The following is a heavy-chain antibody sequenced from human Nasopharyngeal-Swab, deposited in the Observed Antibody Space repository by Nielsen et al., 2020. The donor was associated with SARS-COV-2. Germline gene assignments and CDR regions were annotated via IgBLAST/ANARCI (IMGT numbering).Heavy chain of an antibody. J-gene: IGHJ6*02. CDR3: ARRYSYGMDV. CDR2: IYYSGNT. D-gene: IGHD5-18*01. CDR1: GGSISSGGYC. V-gene: IGHV4-31*02. Sequence: SETLSLTCTVSGGSISSGGYCWSWVRQFPGKGLEWIGYIYYSGNTYYNPSLKSRVTISVDTSKNQFSLKLSSVTAADTAVYYCARRYSYGMDVWGQGTTVTVSS.